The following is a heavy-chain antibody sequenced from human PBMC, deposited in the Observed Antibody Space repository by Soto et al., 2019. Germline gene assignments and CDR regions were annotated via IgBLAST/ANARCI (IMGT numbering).Heavy chain of an antibody. CDR1: GGSISSGGYY. CDR2: IYYSGST. CDR3: ARVGHYGGNCVDY. D-gene: IGHD4-17*01. Sequence: SETLSLTCTVSGGSISSGGYYWSWIRQHPGKGLEWIGYIYYSGSTYYNPSLKSRVTISVDTSKNQFSLKLSSVTAADTAVYYCARVGHYGGNCVDYWGQGTLVTVSS. V-gene: IGHV4-31*03. J-gene: IGHJ4*02.